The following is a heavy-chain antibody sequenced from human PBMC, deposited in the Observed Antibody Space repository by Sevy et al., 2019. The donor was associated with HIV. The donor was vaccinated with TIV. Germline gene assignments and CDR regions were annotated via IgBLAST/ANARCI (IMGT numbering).Heavy chain of an antibody. CDR1: GYTFTSYG. V-gene: IGHV1-18*04. CDR3: ARAAAVAGRGEYFQH. Sequence: ASVKVSCKASGYTFTSYGISWVRQAPGQGLEWMGWISAYNGNTNYAQKLQGRVTMTTDTSTSTAYMELRSLRSDDTAVYYCARAAAVAGRGEYFQHWGQGTLVTVSS. CDR2: ISAYNGNT. J-gene: IGHJ1*01. D-gene: IGHD6-19*01.